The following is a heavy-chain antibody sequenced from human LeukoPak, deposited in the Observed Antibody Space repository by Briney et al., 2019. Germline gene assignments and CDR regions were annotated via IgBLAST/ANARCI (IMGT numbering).Heavy chain of an antibody. V-gene: IGHV4-34*01. CDR1: GGSFSGYY. J-gene: IGHJ4*02. D-gene: IGHD5-18*01. CDR2: INHSGST. CDR3: ARGYSYGYGDFDY. Sequence: SETLSLTCAVYGGSFSGYYWSWIRQPPGKGLEWIGEINHSGSTNYNPSLESRVTISVDTSKNQFSLKLSSVTAADTAVYYCARGYSYGYGDFDYWGQGTLVTVSS.